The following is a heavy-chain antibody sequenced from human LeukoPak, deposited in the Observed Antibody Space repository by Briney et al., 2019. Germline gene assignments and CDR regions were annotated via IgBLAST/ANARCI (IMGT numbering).Heavy chain of an antibody. CDR1: GYTFTGYY. Sequence: ASVKVSCKASGYTFTGYYMHWVRQAPGQGLEWMGWIDPNSGGTHYAQKFQGRVTMTRDTSISTAYMELSRLRSDDTAVYYCARVEVVATIPFDYWGRGTLVTVSS. CDR3: ARVEVVATIPFDY. D-gene: IGHD5-12*01. V-gene: IGHV1-2*02. CDR2: IDPNSGGT. J-gene: IGHJ4*02.